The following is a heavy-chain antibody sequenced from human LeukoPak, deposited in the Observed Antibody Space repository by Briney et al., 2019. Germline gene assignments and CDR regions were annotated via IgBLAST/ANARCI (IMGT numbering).Heavy chain of an antibody. CDR1: GGTFGSYA. V-gene: IGHV1-69*01. Sequence: SVKVSCKASGGTFGSYAISWVRQAPGQGLEWMGGIIPIFGTANYAQKFQGRVTITADESTSTAYMELSSLRSEDTAVYYCAGAAENYYDSSGYPFDYWGQGTLVTVSS. D-gene: IGHD3-22*01. J-gene: IGHJ4*02. CDR3: AGAAENYYDSSGYPFDY. CDR2: IIPIFGTA.